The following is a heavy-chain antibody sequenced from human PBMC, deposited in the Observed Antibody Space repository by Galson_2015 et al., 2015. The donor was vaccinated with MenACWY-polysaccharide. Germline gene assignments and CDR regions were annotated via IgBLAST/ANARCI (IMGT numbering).Heavy chain of an antibody. J-gene: IGHJ4*02. D-gene: IGHD6-19*01. CDR2: ITSTAGST. CDR1: GFTFSSFV. Sequence: SLRLSCAASGFTFSSFVMSWVRQAPEKGLEWVSAITSTAGSTYYVDSVKGRFTVSRDNSKNTLYLEMSTLRVEDTAVYYCAKCPSDTSGWYGAKSDYWGRGTLVTVSS. V-gene: IGHV3-23*05. CDR3: AKCPSDTSGWYGAKSDY.